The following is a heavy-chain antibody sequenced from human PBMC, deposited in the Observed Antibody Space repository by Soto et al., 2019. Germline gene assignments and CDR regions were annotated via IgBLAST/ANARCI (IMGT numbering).Heavy chain of an antibody. V-gene: IGHV3-48*02. D-gene: IGHD6-6*01. CDR1: GFTFSSYS. J-gene: IGHJ4*02. CDR3: ARDGSIAARPTHRSVGNYFDY. Sequence: GGSLRLSCAASGFTFSSYSMNWVRQAPGKGLEWVSYISSSSSTIYYADSVKGRFTISRDNAKNSLYLQMNSLRDEDTAVYYCARDGSIAARPTHRSVGNYFDYWGQGTLVTVSS. CDR2: ISSSSSTI.